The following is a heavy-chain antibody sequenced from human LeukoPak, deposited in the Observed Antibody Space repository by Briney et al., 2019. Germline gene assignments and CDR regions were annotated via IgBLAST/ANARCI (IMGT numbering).Heavy chain of an antibody. V-gene: IGHV3-7*01. D-gene: IGHD2-2*01. CDR1: GFTFSSYW. CDR2: IKQDGSEK. J-gene: IGHJ6*03. CDR3: ARCSSYYYYYMDV. Sequence: GGSLRLSCAASGFTFSSYWMSCVRQAPGKGLEWVANIKQDGSEKYYVDSVKGRFTISRDNAKHSLYLQMNSLRAEDTAVYYCARCSSYYYYYMDVWGKGTTVTVSS.